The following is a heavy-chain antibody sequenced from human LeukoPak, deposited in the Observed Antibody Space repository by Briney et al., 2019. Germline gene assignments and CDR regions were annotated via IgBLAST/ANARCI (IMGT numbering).Heavy chain of an antibody. CDR1: GFTFSTDV. D-gene: IGHD3-10*01. V-gene: IGHV3-23*01. Sequence: PGGSQRLSCAASGFTFSTDVVSWVRQAPGKGLECVSAISGSGGNTYYADSVKGRFTISRDNSKNMLYLQMNSLRAEDTAVYYCAKVSGRIQIWPQPFGDGMDVWGQGTTVTVSS. CDR2: ISGSGGNT. J-gene: IGHJ6*02. CDR3: AKVSGRIQIWPQPFGDGMDV.